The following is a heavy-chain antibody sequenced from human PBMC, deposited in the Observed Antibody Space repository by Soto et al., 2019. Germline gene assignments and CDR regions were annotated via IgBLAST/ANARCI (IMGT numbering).Heavy chain of an antibody. CDR2: ISASGGNI. D-gene: IGHD3-16*01. Sequence: EVQLLESGGGLARPGGSLRISCVASVFTFSDYAMTWFRQAPGKGLEWVATISASGGNIEYTDSLKGRFTISRDNSKNTLYLQLNGLTADDTAVHYCAKVAGGLGYFDLWGRGTLVTVSS. J-gene: IGHJ2*01. CDR1: VFTFSDYA. CDR3: AKVAGGLGYFDL. V-gene: IGHV3-23*01.